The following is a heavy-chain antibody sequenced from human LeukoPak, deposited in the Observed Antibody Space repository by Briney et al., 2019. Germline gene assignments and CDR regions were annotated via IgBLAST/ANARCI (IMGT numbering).Heavy chain of an antibody. V-gene: IGHV3-66*01. CDR1: GFTFSNAW. CDR3: ARDRSGWYYYFDY. J-gene: IGHJ4*02. D-gene: IGHD6-19*01. CDR2: IYSGGST. Sequence: QPGGSLRLSCAASGFTFSNAWMSWVRQAPGKGLEWVSVIYSGGSTYYADSVKGRFTISRDNSKNTLYLQMNSLRAEDTAVYYCARDRSGWYYYFDYWGQGTLVTVSS.